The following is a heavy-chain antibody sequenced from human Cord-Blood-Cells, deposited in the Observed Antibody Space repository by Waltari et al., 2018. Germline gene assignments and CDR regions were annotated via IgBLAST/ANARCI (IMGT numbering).Heavy chain of an antibody. V-gene: IGHV3-30*02. CDR1: GFPFSSYG. Sequence: QVQLVESGGGVVQPGGSLRLPCAASGFPFSSYGMPWVRQAPGQGLEWVAFIRDGGSNKYYADSVKGRFTISRENSKNTLYLQMNSLRAEDTAVYYCAKVWDIAARDAFDIWGQGTMVTVSS. D-gene: IGHD6-6*01. CDR2: IRDGGSNK. J-gene: IGHJ3*02. CDR3: AKVWDIAARDAFDI.